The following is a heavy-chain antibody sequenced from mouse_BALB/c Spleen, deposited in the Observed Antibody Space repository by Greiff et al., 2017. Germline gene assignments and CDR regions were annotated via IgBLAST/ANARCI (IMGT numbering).Heavy chain of an antibody. CDR2: ISYDGSN. CDR3: ARGLYYDYGAWFAY. Sequence: DVQLQESGPGLVKPSQSLSLTCSVTGYSITSGYYWNWIRQFPGNKLEWMGYISYDGSNNYNPSLKNRISITRDTSKNQFFLKLNSVTTEDPATYYCARGLYYDYGAWFAYWGQGTLVTVSA. J-gene: IGHJ3*01. V-gene: IGHV3-6*02. D-gene: IGHD2-4*01. CDR1: GYSITSGYY.